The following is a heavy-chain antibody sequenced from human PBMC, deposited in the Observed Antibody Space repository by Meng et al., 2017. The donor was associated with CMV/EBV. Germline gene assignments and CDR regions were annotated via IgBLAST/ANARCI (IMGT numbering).Heavy chain of an antibody. Sequence: GSLRLSCAASGFTFSDYYMSWIRQPPGKGLEWIGEINHSGSTNYNPSLKSRVTISVDTSKNQFSLKLSSVTAADTAVYYCASLSCSSTSCYFRGRSKYYGMDVWGQGTTVTVSS. D-gene: IGHD2-2*01. CDR1: GFTFSDYY. J-gene: IGHJ6*02. CDR3: ASLSCSSTSCYFRGRSKYYGMDV. V-gene: IGHV4-34*01. CDR2: INHSGST.